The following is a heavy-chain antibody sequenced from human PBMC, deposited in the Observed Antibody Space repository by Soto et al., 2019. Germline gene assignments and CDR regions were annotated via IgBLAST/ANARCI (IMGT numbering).Heavy chain of an antibody. Sequence: GGSLRLSCAASGFTFSNAWMNWVRQAPGKGLEWVGRIKSKTDGGTTDYAAPVKGRLTISRDDSKNTLYLQMNSLKTEDTAVYYCTTEGYDYVWGSYRYRDYWGQGTLVTVSS. CDR1: GFTFSNAW. V-gene: IGHV3-15*07. D-gene: IGHD3-16*02. CDR3: TTEGYDYVWGSYRYRDY. CDR2: IKSKTDGGTT. J-gene: IGHJ4*02.